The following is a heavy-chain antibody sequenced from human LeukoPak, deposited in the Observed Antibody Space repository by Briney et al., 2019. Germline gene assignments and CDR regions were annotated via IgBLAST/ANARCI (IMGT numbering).Heavy chain of an antibody. CDR1: GFAFSTYG. V-gene: IGHV3-33*01. CDR3: ARGPWLVSDITSFDY. J-gene: IGHJ4*02. D-gene: IGHD5-18*01. CDR2: IWNDGSKT. Sequence: GGSLRLSCITSGFAFSTYGMHWVRQAPGKGLEWVAPIWNDGSKTYHAESVKDRFTISRDNSQNTLYLQMNSLRHEDTAVYYCARGPWLVSDITSFDYWGQGTLVTVSS.